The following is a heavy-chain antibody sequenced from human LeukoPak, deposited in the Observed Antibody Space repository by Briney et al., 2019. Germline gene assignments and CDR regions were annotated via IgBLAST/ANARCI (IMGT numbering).Heavy chain of an antibody. V-gene: IGHV1-69*04. CDR2: IIPILGIA. J-gene: IGHJ3*02. CDR1: GGTSSSYA. Sequence: GASVKVSCKASGGTSSSYAISWVRQAPGQGLEWMGRIIPILGIANYAQKFQGRVTITADKSTSTAYMELSSLRSEDTAVYYCARASDSGAFDIWGQGTMVTVSS. CDR3: ARASDSGAFDI. D-gene: IGHD2-21*02.